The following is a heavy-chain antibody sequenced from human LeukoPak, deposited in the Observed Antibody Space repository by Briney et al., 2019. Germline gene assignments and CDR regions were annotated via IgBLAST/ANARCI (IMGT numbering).Heavy chain of an antibody. Sequence: GGSLRLSCAASGFTFSSDAMSWVRQAPGKGLEWVGNIKPDGSDKYYMDSMKGRFTISRDNSENSLHLHMNSLRAEDTAVYYCARVGPQGADHYVDVWGKGTTVTISS. CDR1: GFTFSSDA. V-gene: IGHV3-7*01. D-gene: IGHD3-16*01. J-gene: IGHJ6*03. CDR3: ARVGPQGADHYVDV. CDR2: IKPDGSDK.